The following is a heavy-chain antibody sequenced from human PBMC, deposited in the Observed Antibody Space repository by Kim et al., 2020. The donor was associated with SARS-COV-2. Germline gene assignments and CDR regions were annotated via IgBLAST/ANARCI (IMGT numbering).Heavy chain of an antibody. CDR3: ARGLRRNGSYYEYYYYGM. CDR1: GGSFSGYY. CDR2: INHSGST. Sequence: SETLSLTCAVYGGSFSGYYWSWIRQPPGKGLEWIGEINHSGSTNYNPSLKSRVTISVDTSKNQFSLKLSSVTAADTAVYYCARGLRRNGSYYEYYYYGM. J-gene: IGHJ6*01. V-gene: IGHV4-34*01. D-gene: IGHD1-26*01.